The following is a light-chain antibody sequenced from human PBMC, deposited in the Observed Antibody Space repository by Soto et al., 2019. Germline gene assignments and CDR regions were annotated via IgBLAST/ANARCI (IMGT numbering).Light chain of an antibody. V-gene: IGKV3-20*01. CDR3: QQYGSSPST. Sequence: EIVLTQSPGTLSLSPGERAVISCRASQSVNNNYLAWYQRKPGRAPRLLIYGASSRATGIRDRFIGSGSGTDFTLTITRLEPEDFAVYFCQQYGSSPSTFGQGTKVEFK. CDR1: QSVNNNY. CDR2: GAS. J-gene: IGKJ1*01.